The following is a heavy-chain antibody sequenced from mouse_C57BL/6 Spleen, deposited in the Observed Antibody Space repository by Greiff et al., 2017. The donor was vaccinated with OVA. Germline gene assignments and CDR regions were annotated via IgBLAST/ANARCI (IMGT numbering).Heavy chain of an antibody. V-gene: IGHV3-6*01. CDR2: ISYDGSK. J-gene: IGHJ1*03. D-gene: IGHD1-1*01. Sequence: VQLKESGPGLVKPSQSLSLTCSVTGYSITSRYYWNWIRQFPGHKLEWMGYISYDGSKNYNPSLKNRISITRDTSKNQFFLKVNSVTTEDTATYDCARGGYYGSSYDWYVDVWGTGTTVTVSS. CDR1: GYSITSRYY. CDR3: ARGGYYGSSYDWYVDV.